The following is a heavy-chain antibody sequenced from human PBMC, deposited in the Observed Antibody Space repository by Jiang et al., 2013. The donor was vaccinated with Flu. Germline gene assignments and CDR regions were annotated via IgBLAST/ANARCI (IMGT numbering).Heavy chain of an antibody. CDR1: GGTFSSYT. V-gene: IGHV1-69*04. Sequence: SGAEVKKPGSSVKVSCKASGGTFSSYTISWVRQAPGQGLEWMGRIIPILGIANYAQKFQGRVTITADKSTSTAYMELSSLRSEDTAVYYCARRYSNYKGNYYYGMDVWGQGTTVTVSS. CDR3: ARRYSNYKGNYYYGMDV. CDR2: IIPILGIA. D-gene: IGHD4-11*01. J-gene: IGHJ6*02.